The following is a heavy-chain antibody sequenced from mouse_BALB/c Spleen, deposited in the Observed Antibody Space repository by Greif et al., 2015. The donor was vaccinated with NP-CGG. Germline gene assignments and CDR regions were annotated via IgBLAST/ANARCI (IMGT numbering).Heavy chain of an antibody. CDR3: ARSNSAWFAY. CDR1: GFTFSSYG. Sequence: EVMLVESGGDLVKPGGSLKLSCAASGFTFSSYGMSWVRQTPDKRLEWVATISSGGSYTYYPDSVKGRFTISRDNAKNTLYLQMSSLKSEDTAMYYCARSNSAWFAYWGQGTLVTVSA. V-gene: IGHV5-6*01. CDR2: ISSGGSYT. D-gene: IGHD4-1*01. J-gene: IGHJ3*01.